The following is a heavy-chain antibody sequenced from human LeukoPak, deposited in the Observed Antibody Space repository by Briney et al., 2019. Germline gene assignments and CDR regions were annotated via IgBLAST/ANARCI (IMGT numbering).Heavy chain of an antibody. CDR3: ASSPIEDAFDI. J-gene: IGHJ3*02. CDR2: IYHSGST. CDR1: GGSISSGGYY. D-gene: IGHD3-22*01. V-gene: IGHV4-30-2*01. Sequence: SQTLSLTCTVSGGSISSGGYYWSWIRQPPGKGLEWIGYIYHSGSTYYNPSLKSRVTISVDRSKNQFSLKLGSVTATDTAVYYCASSPIEDAFDIWGQGTMVTVSS.